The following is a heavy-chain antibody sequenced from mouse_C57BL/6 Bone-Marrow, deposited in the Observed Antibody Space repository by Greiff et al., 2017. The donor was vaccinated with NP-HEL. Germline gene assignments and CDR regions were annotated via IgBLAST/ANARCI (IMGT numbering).Heavy chain of an antibody. CDR2: ISNGGGST. CDR3: AGRGISAMDY. V-gene: IGHV5-12*01. J-gene: IGHJ4*01. CDR1: GFTFSDYY. Sequence: EVQLVESGGGLVQPGGSLKLSCAASGFTFSDYYMYWVRQTPEKRLEWVAYISNGGGSTYYPDTVKGRFTISRDNAKNTLYLQMSRLESEDTAMYYCAGRGISAMDYWGQGTSVTVSS.